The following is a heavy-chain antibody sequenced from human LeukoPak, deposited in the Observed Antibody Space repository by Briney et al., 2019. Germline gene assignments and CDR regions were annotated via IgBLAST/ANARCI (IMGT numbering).Heavy chain of an antibody. J-gene: IGHJ5*02. CDR1: VGTFSSYA. V-gene: IGHV1-69*13. CDR3: ARRVYGSGSYYNLWFDP. CDR2: IIPIFGTA. Sequence: SVKVSCKASVGTFSSYAISWVRQAPGQGLEWMGGIIPIFGTANYAHKFQGRVTITADESTSTAYMELSSLRSEDTAVYYCARRVYGSGSYYNLWFDPWGQGTLVTVSS. D-gene: IGHD3-10*01.